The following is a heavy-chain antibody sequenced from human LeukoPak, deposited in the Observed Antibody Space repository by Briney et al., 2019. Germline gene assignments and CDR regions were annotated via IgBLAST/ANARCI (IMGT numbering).Heavy chain of an antibody. CDR3: AREAVPGEYNWFDP. D-gene: IGHD6-19*01. Sequence: ASVKVSCKTSGYTFTGYYMHWVRQAPGQGLEWMGWINPNTGGTNYAQKFQGRVTMTRDTSIRTAYVELSSLRSEDTAVYYCAREAVPGEYNWFDPWGQGTLVTVSS. CDR1: GYTFTGYY. CDR2: INPNTGGT. V-gene: IGHV1-2*02. J-gene: IGHJ5*02.